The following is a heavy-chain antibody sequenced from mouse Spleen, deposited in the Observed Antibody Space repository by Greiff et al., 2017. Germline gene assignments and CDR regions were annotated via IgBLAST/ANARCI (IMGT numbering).Heavy chain of an antibody. CDR2: ISNGGGST. Sequence: DVMLVESGGGLVQPGGSLKLSCATSGFTFSDYYMYWVRQTPEKRLEWVAYISNGGGSTYYPDTVKGRFTISRDNAKNTLYLQMSRLKSEDTAMYYCARLEYGNYVGAMDYWGQGTSVTVSS. D-gene: IGHD2-10*02. CDR1: GFTFSDYY. CDR3: ARLEYGNYVGAMDY. V-gene: IGHV5-12*02. J-gene: IGHJ4*01.